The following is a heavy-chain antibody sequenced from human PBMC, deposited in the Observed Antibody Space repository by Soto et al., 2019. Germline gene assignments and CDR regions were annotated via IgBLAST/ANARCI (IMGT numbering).Heavy chain of an antibody. CDR1: GFTFSSSW. CDR2: ISSDGSTT. V-gene: IGHV3-74*01. D-gene: IGHD6-19*01. Sequence: GGSLRLSCAASGFTFSSSWMHWVRQAPGKGLVWVSRISSDGSTTNYADSVKGRFTVSRDNAKSTLYLQMENLRAEDTAAYYCASLYSSGWARDHWGQGTLVTVSS. J-gene: IGHJ4*02. CDR3: ASLYSSGWARDH.